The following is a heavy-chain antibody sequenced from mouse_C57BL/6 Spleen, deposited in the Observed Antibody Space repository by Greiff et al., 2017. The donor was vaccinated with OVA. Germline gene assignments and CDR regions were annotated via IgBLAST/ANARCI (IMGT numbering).Heavy chain of an antibody. V-gene: IGHV1-12*01. CDR3: ARGDYYGSSYDYYAMDY. D-gene: IGHD1-1*01. CDR1: GYTFTSYN. Sequence: LQQSGAELVRPGASVKMSCKASGYTFTSYNMHWVKQTPRQGLEWIGAIYPGNGDTSYNQKFKGKATLTVDKSSSTAYMQLSSLTSEDSAVYFCARGDYYGSSYDYYAMDYWGQGTSVTVSS. J-gene: IGHJ4*01. CDR2: IYPGNGDT.